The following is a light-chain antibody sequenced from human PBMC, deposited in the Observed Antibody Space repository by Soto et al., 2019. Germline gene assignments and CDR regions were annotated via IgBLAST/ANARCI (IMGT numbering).Light chain of an antibody. CDR2: GAS. Sequence: EIQLTQSPGTLSASLVDSATLSCLASQSVDGYLAWYQQKPGQAPRLLISGASTRATGVPARFSGSGSGTEFSLTISGLQSEDFAVYYCQQDNKWPQTFGQGTKVDIK. CDR1: QSVDGY. CDR3: QQDNKWPQT. J-gene: IGKJ1*01. V-gene: IGKV3-15*01.